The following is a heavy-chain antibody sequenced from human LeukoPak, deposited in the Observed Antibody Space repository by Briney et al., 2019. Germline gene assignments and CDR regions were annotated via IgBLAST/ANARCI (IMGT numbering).Heavy chain of an antibody. D-gene: IGHD3-22*01. CDR3: AMATYDISGYYMY. J-gene: IGHJ4*02. Sequence: ASVKVSCKASGYTFTGYYMHWVRQAPGQGLEWMGWINPNSGGTNYAQKFQGRVTMTRDTSISTAYMELSRLRSDDTAVYYCAMATYDISGYYMYWGQGTLVTVSS. V-gene: IGHV1-2*02. CDR2: INPNSGGT. CDR1: GYTFTGYY.